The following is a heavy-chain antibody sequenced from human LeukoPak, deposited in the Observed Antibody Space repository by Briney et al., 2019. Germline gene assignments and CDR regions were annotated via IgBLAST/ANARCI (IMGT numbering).Heavy chain of an antibody. CDR2: ISAYNGNT. CDR3: ARDTMVRGVMVSYNWFDP. Sequence: ASVKVSCKASGYTFTSYGISWVRQAPAQGLEWMGWISAYNGNTNYAQKLQGRVTMTTDTSTSTAYMELRSLRSDDTAVYYCARDTMVRGVMVSYNWFDPWGQGTLVTVSS. J-gene: IGHJ5*02. V-gene: IGHV1-18*01. D-gene: IGHD3-10*01. CDR1: GYTFTSYG.